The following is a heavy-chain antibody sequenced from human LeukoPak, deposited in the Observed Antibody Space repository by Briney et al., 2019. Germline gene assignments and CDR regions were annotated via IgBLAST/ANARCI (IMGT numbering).Heavy chain of an antibody. CDR3: ARVGYSSGWYEGY. J-gene: IGHJ4*02. V-gene: IGHV3-30*02. CDR1: GFTFSSYG. Sequence: GGSLRLSCASSGFTFSSYGMHWVRQAPGKGLEWVAFIRYDGSNKYYADSVKGRFTISRDNAKNSLYLQMNSLRAEDTAVYYCARVGYSSGWYEGYWGQGTLVTLSS. CDR2: IRYDGSNK. D-gene: IGHD6-19*01.